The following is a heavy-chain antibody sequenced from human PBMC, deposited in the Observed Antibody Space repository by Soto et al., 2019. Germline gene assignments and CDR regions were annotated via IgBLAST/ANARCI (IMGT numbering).Heavy chain of an antibody. CDR3: ARGTIVGTTSNAFDI. Sequence: PGGSLRLSCAASGFTFSDYYMSWVRQAPGKGLEWVSYISSSGSTIYYADSVKGRFTISRDNAKNSLYLQMNSLRAEDTAVYYCARGTIVGTTSNAFDIWGQGTMVTVSS. CDR1: GFTFSDYY. V-gene: IGHV3-11*01. D-gene: IGHD1-26*01. J-gene: IGHJ3*02. CDR2: ISSSGSTI.